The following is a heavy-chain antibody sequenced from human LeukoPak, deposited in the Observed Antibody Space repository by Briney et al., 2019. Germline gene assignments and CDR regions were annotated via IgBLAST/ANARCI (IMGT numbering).Heavy chain of an antibody. CDR3: ARDRRYYYDSSGYYSTGIVRYFDY. J-gene: IGHJ4*02. Sequence: ASVKVSCKASGYTFTSYGISWVRQAPGQGLEWMGWISAYNGNTNYAQKLQGRVTMTTDTSTSTAYMELRSLRSDDTAVYYCARDRRYYYDSSGYYSTGIVRYFDYWGQGTLVTVSS. D-gene: IGHD3-22*01. CDR2: ISAYNGNT. V-gene: IGHV1-18*01. CDR1: GYTFTSYG.